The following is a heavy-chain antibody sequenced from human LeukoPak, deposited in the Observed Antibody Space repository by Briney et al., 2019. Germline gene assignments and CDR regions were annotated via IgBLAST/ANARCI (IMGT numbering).Heavy chain of an antibody. CDR1: GFTFGDYA. CDR3: TCSEYYFDY. CDR2: IRSKAYGGTT. D-gene: IGHD3-10*01. J-gene: IGHJ4*02. V-gene: IGHV3-49*04. Sequence: GGSLRLSCTASGFTFGDYAMSWVRQAPGKGLEWVGFIRSKAYGGTTEYAASVKGRFTISRDDSKSIAYLQMNSLKTEDTAVYYCTCSEYYFDYWGQGTLVTVSS.